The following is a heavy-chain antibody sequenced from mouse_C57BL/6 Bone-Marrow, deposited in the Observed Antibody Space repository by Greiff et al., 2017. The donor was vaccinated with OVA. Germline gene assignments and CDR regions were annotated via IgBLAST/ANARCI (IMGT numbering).Heavy chain of an antibody. CDR3: AILLRYLDY. D-gene: IGHD1-1*01. V-gene: IGHV5-9*01. J-gene: IGHJ2*01. CDR1: GFTFSSYT. Sequence: EVMLVESGGGLVKPGGSLKLSCAASGFTFSSYTMSWVRQTPEKRLEWVATISGGGGNTYYPDSVKGRFTISRDNAKNTLYLQMSSLRSEDTALYYCAILLRYLDYWGQGTTLTVSS. CDR2: ISGGGGNT.